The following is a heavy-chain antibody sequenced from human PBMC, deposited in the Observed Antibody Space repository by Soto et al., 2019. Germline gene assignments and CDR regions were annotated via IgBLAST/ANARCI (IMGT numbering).Heavy chain of an antibody. D-gene: IGHD4-17*01. CDR1: GFTFSSYA. CDR3: AKDRATVTSLYYYYGMDV. V-gene: IGHV3-23*01. J-gene: IGHJ6*02. Sequence: GGSLRLSCAASGFTFSSYAMSWVRQAPGKGLEWVSAISGSGGSTYYADSVKGRFTISRDNSKNTLYLQMNSLRAEDTAVYYCAKDRATVTSLYYYYGMDVWGQGTTVTVS. CDR2: ISGSGGST.